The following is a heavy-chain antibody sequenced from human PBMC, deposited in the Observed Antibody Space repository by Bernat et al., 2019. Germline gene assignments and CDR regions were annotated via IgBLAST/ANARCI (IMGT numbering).Heavy chain of an antibody. Sequence: EVQLVVSGGALVQPGGSLRLSCVGSGFSFSGIWMTWVRQAPGKGLEWVANIKQDGSVQHYVDSVKGRFIISRDNTKNSLFLQMNSLRVDDTAVYYCARGYGPENWGQGTLVTVSS. CDR1: GFSFSGIW. CDR2: IKQDGSVQ. V-gene: IGHV3-7*03. J-gene: IGHJ1*01. CDR3: ARGYGPEN. D-gene: IGHD2-8*02.